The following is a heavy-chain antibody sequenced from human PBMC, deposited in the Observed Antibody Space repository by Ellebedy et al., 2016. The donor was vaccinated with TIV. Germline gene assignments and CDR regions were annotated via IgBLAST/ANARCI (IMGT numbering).Heavy chain of an antibody. CDR1: GYTFTSYD. Sequence: ASVKVSXKASGYTFTSYDINWVRQATGQGLEWMGWMNPNSGNTGYAQKFQGRVTMTRNTSISTAYMELSSLRSEDTAVYYCARVEMATNGIDYWGQGTLVTVSS. J-gene: IGHJ4*02. CDR3: ARVEMATNGIDY. D-gene: IGHD5-24*01. V-gene: IGHV1-8*01. CDR2: MNPNSGNT.